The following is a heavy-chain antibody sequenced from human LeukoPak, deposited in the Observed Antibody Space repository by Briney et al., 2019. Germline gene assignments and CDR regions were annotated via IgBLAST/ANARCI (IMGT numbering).Heavy chain of an antibody. CDR1: GGSFSGYY. Sequence: SETLSLTCAVYGGSFSGYYWSWIRQPPGKGLEWIGEINHSGSTNYNPSLKSRVTISADTSKNQFSLKLSSVTAADTAVYYCARWASSSWYIYYFDYWGQGTLVTVSS. D-gene: IGHD6-13*01. CDR3: ARWASSSWYIYYFDY. J-gene: IGHJ4*02. V-gene: IGHV4-34*01. CDR2: INHSGST.